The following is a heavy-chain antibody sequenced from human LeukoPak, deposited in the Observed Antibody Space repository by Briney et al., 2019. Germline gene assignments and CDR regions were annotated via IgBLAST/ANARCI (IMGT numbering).Heavy chain of an antibody. CDR2: IYYSGST. CDR3: ARQQANWGSDY. D-gene: IGHD7-27*01. V-gene: IGHV4-39*01. J-gene: IGHJ4*02. CDR1: GGSISRGTYY. Sequence: SETLSLTCTVSGGSISRGTYYWGWIRQPPGKGLEWIGGIYYSGSTYYNPSLKSRVTISVDTSKNQFSLKLSSLTAADTAVYHCARQQANWGSDYWGQGTLVTVSS.